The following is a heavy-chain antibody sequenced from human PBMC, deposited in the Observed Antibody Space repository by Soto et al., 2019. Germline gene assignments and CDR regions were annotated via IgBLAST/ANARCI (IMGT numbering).Heavy chain of an antibody. CDR2: ISGSGGST. V-gene: IGHV3-23*01. D-gene: IGHD4-17*01. CDR3: AKVFAYGDYRSLDY. CDR1: GFTCSSYA. J-gene: IGHJ4*02. Sequence: PRWSLRLSCAASGFTCSSYAMSWFRQAPGKGLEWVSAISGSGGSTYYADSVKGRFTISRDNSKNTLYLQMNSLRAEDTAVYYCAKVFAYGDYRSLDYWGQGTLVTVSS.